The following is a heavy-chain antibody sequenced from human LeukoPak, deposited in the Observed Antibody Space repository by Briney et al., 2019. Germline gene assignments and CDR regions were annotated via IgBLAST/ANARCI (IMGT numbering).Heavy chain of an antibody. CDR1: GFTFNSYS. Sequence: GGSLRLSCAASGFTFNSYSMNWVRQAPGKGLEWVSYISSSSSTIYYADSVKGRFTISRDNAKNSLYLQMNSLRDEDTAVYYCARDGMVRGVIIWDAFDIWGQGTMVTVSS. J-gene: IGHJ3*02. V-gene: IGHV3-48*02. CDR3: ARDGMVRGVIIWDAFDI. CDR2: ISSSSSTI. D-gene: IGHD3-10*01.